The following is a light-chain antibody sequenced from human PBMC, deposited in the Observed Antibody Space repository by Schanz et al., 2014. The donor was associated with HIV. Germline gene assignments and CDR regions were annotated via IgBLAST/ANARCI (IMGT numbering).Light chain of an antibody. Sequence: DIQMTQSPSAVSASVGDRVTITCRASQDINNHLVWFQQKPGKVPKRLMYAASSLQSGVPSRFSGSGSGTQFTLTISSLQPEDFATYYCQQYNSYPLTFGGGTKVEIK. J-gene: IGKJ4*01. CDR1: QDINNH. CDR2: AAS. V-gene: IGKV1-17*03. CDR3: QQYNSYPLT.